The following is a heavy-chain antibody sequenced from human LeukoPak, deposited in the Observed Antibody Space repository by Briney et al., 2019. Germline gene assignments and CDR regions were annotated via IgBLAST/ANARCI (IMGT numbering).Heavy chain of an antibody. CDR3: AREIVAGAFDS. Sequence: GGSLRLSCAASGFTLNDYYMSWIRQPPGEGLEWVADIGSSDNIISYGASVRGRFTISRDIAKNSLYLHMNSLRADDTAVYYCAREIVAGAFDSWGQGTLVTVSS. CDR2: IGSSDNII. J-gene: IGHJ4*02. CDR1: GFTLNDYY. V-gene: IGHV3-11*01. D-gene: IGHD6-19*01.